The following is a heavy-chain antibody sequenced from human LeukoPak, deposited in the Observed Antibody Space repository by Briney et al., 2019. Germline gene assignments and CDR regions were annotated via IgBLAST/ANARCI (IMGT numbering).Heavy chain of an antibody. CDR1: GGSISSYY. Sequence: KPSETLSLTCTVSGGSISSYYWSWIRQPPGKGLEWIGYIYYSGSTNYNPSLKSRVTISVDTSKNQFSLKLSSVTAADTAVYYCARAIAYCGGDCYNPHWYFDLWGRGTLVTVSS. CDR2: IYYSGST. J-gene: IGHJ2*01. V-gene: IGHV4-59*01. CDR3: ARAIAYCGGDCYNPHWYFDL. D-gene: IGHD2-21*02.